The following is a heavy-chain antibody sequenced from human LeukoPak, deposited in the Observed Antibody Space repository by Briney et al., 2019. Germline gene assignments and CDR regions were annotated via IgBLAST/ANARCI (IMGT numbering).Heavy chain of an antibody. CDR1: GFTFGDYA. J-gene: IGHJ4*02. V-gene: IGHV3-53*01. Sequence: GGSLRLSCTASGFTFGDYAMSWFRQAPGKGLEWVSLIYNDGRTYYAGSVKGRCTISRDNLKNVLYLQMNSLKVEDTAVHYCARVYFDSSGYPTTDYFDYWGQGTLVTVSS. CDR3: ARVYFDSSGYPTTDYFDY. CDR2: IYNDGRT. D-gene: IGHD3-22*01.